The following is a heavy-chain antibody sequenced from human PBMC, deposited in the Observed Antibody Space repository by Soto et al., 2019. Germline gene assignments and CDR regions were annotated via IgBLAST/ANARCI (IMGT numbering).Heavy chain of an antibody. J-gene: IGHJ4*02. Sequence: GGSLRLSCVASGIEFSNYAMSWVRQAPGKGPEWVSISSASGRSRYHADSVKGRFTISRDNSKNTLYLHMTNLTAEDTAVYYCAKDGNWLDVYFDVWGQGTPVTVSS. CDR1: GIEFSNYA. V-gene: IGHV3-23*01. D-gene: IGHD6-19*01. CDR2: SSASGRSR. CDR3: AKDGNWLDVYFDV.